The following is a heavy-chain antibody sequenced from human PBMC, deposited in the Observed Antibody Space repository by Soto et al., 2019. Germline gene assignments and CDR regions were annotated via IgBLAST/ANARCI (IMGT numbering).Heavy chain of an antibody. V-gene: IGHV4-34*01. CDR3: ARGQAPMHHGSGSYYYYYGMDV. J-gene: IGHJ6*02. D-gene: IGHD3-10*01. Sequence: PSETLSLTCAVYGGSFSGYYWSWIRQPPGKGLEWIGEINHSGSTNYNPSLKSRVTISVDTSKNQFSLKLSSVTAADTAVYYCARGQAPMHHGSGSYYYYYGMDVWGQGTTVTVSS. CDR2: INHSGST. CDR1: GGSFSGYY.